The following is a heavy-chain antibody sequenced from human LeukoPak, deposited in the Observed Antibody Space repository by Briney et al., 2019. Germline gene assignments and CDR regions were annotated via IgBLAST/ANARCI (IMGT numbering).Heavy chain of an antibody. J-gene: IGHJ6*03. CDR1: PYSITNAYY. CDR2: IYNSGNT. V-gene: IGHV4-38-2*02. D-gene: IGHD2-15*01. CDR3: AREKWYWSGGSCHYYYYYYMDV. Sequence: SETLSLTCTVSPYSITNAYYWGWLRPPPGKGLEWIASIYNSGNTYYKPSLKSRVTISVDTSKNQCSLKQSSVTAADTAVYYCAREKWYWSGGSCHYYYYYYMDVWGKGTTVTVSS.